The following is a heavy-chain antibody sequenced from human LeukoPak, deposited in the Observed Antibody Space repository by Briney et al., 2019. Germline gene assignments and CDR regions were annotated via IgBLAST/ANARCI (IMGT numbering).Heavy chain of an antibody. J-gene: IGHJ4*02. Sequence: ASVKVSCKASGYTFTSYGISWVRQAPGQGLEWMGWISAYNGNTNYAQKLQGRVTMTTDTSTSTAYMELRSLRSDDTAVYYCARDGTKGYCSGGSCYPFDYWGQGTLVTVFS. D-gene: IGHD2-15*01. CDR3: ARDGTKGYCSGGSCYPFDY. V-gene: IGHV1-18*01. CDR2: ISAYNGNT. CDR1: GYTFTSYG.